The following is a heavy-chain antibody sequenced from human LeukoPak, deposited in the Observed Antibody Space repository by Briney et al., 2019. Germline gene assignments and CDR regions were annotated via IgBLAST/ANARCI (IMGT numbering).Heavy chain of an antibody. Sequence: SETLSLTCTVSGGSISSGGYYWSWIRQHPGKGLEWIGYIYYSGSTYYNPSLKSRVTISVDTSKNQFSLKLSSVTAADTAVYYCARDNNGSGRWKFDPWGQGTLVTVSS. CDR3: ARDNNGSGRWKFDP. CDR2: IYYSGST. D-gene: IGHD3-10*01. J-gene: IGHJ5*02. V-gene: IGHV4-31*03. CDR1: GGSISSGGYY.